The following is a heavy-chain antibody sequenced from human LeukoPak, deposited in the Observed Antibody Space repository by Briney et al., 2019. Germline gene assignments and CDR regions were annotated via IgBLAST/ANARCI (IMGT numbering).Heavy chain of an antibody. D-gene: IGHD3-3*01. V-gene: IGHV3-43*01. CDR2: MSWDGSST. J-gene: IGHJ6*03. CDR1: GFTFDDYT. Sequence: GGSLRLSCAASGFTFDDYTMHWVRQAPGKGLEWVSLMSWDGSSTSYADSVKGRFTISRDNSKNSLYLQMNSLRTEDTALYYCAKDMRGRAIYDLWSGHRPMDGWGKGTTVIVSS. CDR3: AKDMRGRAIYDLWSGHRPMDG.